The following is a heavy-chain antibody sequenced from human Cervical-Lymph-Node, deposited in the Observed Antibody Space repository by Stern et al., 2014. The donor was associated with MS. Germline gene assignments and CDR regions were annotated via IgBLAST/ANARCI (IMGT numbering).Heavy chain of an antibody. CDR1: GVTFSSYW. Sequence: EMQLVESGGGLVQPGGSLRLSCAASGVTFSSYWMHWVRQAPGKGLVWVSRISSDGSSTDYADSVKGRFTISRDNAKNTLYLQMNSLRAEDTAVYYCASSFGVTAISGISDSWGQGTLVTVSS. V-gene: IGHV3-74*02. CDR2: ISSDGSST. CDR3: ASSFGVTAISGISDS. D-gene: IGHD2-21*02. J-gene: IGHJ4*02.